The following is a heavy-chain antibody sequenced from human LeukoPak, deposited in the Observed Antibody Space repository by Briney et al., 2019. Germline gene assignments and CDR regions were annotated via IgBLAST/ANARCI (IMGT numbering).Heavy chain of an antibody. CDR2: INTDGTVA. V-gene: IGHV3-74*01. D-gene: IGHD4-11*01. Sequence: PGGSLRLSCAASGFTFSSYGMHWVRQAPGKGLVWVSRINTDGTVADHADSVKGRFTISRDNAKNTLYLQMNSLRAEDTAVYYCARQVTGTYGLGYWGQGTLVTVSS. CDR3: ARQVTGTYGLGY. CDR1: GFTFSSYG. J-gene: IGHJ4*02.